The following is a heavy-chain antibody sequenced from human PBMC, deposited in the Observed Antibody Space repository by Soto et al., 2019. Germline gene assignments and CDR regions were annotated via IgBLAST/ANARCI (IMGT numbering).Heavy chain of an antibody. Sequence: EVQVLESGGGLAQPGRSLRLSCAVSGLSFSSYAMTWVRQSPGKGLEWVSSISRSGNSTSSADSVRGRITISRDNSKNTLYLQMNSLRAEDTAVYYCAKDARILDWLPTSYYFDFWGQGTLVTVSS. CDR1: GLSFSSYA. CDR3: AKDARILDWLPTSYYFDF. CDR2: ISRSGNST. D-gene: IGHD3-9*01. V-gene: IGHV3-23*01. J-gene: IGHJ4*02.